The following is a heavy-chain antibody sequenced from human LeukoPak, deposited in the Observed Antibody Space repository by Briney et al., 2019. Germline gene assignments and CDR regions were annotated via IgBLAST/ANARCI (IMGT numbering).Heavy chain of an antibody. CDR2: INYSGNT. CDR3: ASFSWGSGSYNQEAIWSWFDP. V-gene: IGHV4-59*08. Sequence: SETLSLTCTVSGGSISAYYWSWIRQPPGKGLEWIGYINYSGNTNYNPSLKSRVTISVDTSKNQFSLKLTSVTAADTAVYYCASFSWGSGSYNQEAIWSWFDPWAREPWSSSPQ. J-gene: IGHJ5*02. CDR1: GGSISAYY. D-gene: IGHD3-10*01.